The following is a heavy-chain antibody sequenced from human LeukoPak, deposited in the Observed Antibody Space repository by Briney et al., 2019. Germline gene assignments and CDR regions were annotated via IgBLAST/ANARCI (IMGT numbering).Heavy chain of an antibody. V-gene: IGHV3-23*01. J-gene: IGHJ4*02. CDR1: GFTFSSYA. CDR2: ISGSGGTT. CDR3: AKDTTMTPY. D-gene: IGHD4-17*01. Sequence: GGSLRLSCAASGFTFSSYAMNWVRQAPGKGLEWVSAISGSGGTTYYADSVEGRFTISRDNSNYTLYLQMNSLRAEDTAIYYCAKDTTMTPYWGQGTLVTVSS.